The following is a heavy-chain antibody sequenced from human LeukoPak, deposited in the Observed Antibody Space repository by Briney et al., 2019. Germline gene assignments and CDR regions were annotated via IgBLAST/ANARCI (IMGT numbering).Heavy chain of an antibody. J-gene: IGHJ4*02. D-gene: IGHD2-15*01. V-gene: IGHV3-74*01. Sequence: GGSLRPSCTASGFALSGYWMHWVRQAPGKGLVWVSRSSADGSSAVYADSVKGRFTISRDNARNTLYLQMNSLRPEDTATYFCTRVVVGTTGLFDSWGQGTLVTVSS. CDR2: SSADGSSA. CDR1: GFALSGYW. CDR3: TRVVVGTTGLFDS.